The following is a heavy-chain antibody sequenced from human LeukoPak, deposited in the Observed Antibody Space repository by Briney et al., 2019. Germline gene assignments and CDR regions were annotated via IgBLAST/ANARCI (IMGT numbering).Heavy chain of an antibody. J-gene: IGHJ6*04. D-gene: IGHD3-3*01. CDR2: IDPSDSYT. CDR3: AIFPARGRFWDNGMDV. CDR1: GYSFTSYW. V-gene: IGHV5-10-1*01. Sequence: GESLRISCKGSGYSFTSYWISWVRQMPGKGLEWMGRIDPSDSYTNYSPSFQGHVTISADKSISTAYLQWSSLKASDTAMYYCAIFPARGRFWDNGMDVWGKGTTVTVSS.